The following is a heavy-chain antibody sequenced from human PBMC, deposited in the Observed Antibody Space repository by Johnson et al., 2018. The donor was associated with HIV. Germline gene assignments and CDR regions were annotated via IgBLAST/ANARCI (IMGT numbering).Heavy chain of an antibody. CDR3: ARDALESPWGFDI. D-gene: IGHD7-27*01. J-gene: IGHJ3*02. CDR1: GFTFSSYG. CDR2: IWYDGSNK. Sequence: QVQLVESGGGVVQPGRSLRLSCVASGFTFSSYGMHWVRQAPGKGLEWVAVIWYDGSNKYYADSVKGRFTISRDNSKNTLYLQMNSLRAEDTAVYYCARDALESPWGFDIWGQGTLVTVSS. V-gene: IGHV3-33*01.